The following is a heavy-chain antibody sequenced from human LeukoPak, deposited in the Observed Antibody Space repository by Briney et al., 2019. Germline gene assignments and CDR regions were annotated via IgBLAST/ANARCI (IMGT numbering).Heavy chain of an antibody. CDR3: ASGTSVAGSDY. V-gene: IGHV3-74*01. CDR1: RFTFSNYW. Sequence: PGGSLRLSCAASRFTFSNYWIHCVRHAPGKGPVWVSHINSDGSGTSYADSVKGRFTVSRDNAKYTLYLQMNSLSVEDTAVYYCASGTSVAGSDYWGQGTLLTVSS. D-gene: IGHD6-19*01. CDR2: INSDGSGT. J-gene: IGHJ4*02.